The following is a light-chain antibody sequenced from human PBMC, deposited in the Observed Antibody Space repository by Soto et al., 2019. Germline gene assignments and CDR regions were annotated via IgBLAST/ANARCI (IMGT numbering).Light chain of an antibody. Sequence: DTQMTQSPSTLSASVGDRVTITCRASQSISSWLAWYQQKPGKAPKLLIYKASSLESGVPSRFSGSVSGTEFTLTISSLQPDDFATYYCQQFHSFSPTFGQGTKVEIK. CDR3: QQFHSFSPT. CDR2: KAS. CDR1: QSISSW. V-gene: IGKV1-5*03. J-gene: IGKJ1*01.